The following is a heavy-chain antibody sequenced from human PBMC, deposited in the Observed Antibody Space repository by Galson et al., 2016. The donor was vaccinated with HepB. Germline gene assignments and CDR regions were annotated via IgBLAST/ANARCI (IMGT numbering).Heavy chain of an antibody. CDR2: IRTKTKSYAT. V-gene: IGHV3-73*01. J-gene: IGHJ4*02. CDR3: TSRWTVFDVWNSYYGYFDY. D-gene: IGHD3-3*01. Sequence: SLRLSCAASGFTFSGSTMYWVRQASGKGLEWVGRIRTKTKSYATAYAASVQGRFTLSRDDSKEMAYLQMNSLKTEDTAVYYCTSRWTVFDVWNSYYGYFDYWGRGTLVTVSS. CDR1: GFTFSGST.